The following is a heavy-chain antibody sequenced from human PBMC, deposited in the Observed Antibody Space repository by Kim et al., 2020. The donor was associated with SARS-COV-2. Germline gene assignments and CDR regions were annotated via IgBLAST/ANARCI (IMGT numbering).Heavy chain of an antibody. J-gene: IGHJ6*03. V-gene: IGHV3-33*01. CDR3: ARGRGSYYYYMDV. D-gene: IGHD3-10*01. Sequence: YAGPRKGRFTISRDHSKNTLYLQMDSLRAEDTAVYYCARGRGSYYYYMDVWGKGTTVTVSS.